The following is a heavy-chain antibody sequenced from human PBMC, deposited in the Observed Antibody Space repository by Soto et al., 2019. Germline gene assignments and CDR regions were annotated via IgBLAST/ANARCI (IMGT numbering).Heavy chain of an antibody. CDR2: ISYDGSNK. Sequence: PGGSLRLSCAASGFTFSSYAMHWVRQAPGKGLEWVAVISYDGSNKYYADSVKGRFTISRDNSKNTLYLQMNSLRAEDTAVYYCARDRRRDGYTEFDYWGQGTLVTVSS. D-gene: IGHD5-12*01. CDR1: GFTFSSYA. J-gene: IGHJ4*02. CDR3: ARDRRRDGYTEFDY. V-gene: IGHV3-30-3*01.